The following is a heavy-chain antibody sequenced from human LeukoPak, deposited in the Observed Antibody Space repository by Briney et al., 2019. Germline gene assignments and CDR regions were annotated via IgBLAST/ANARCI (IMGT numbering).Heavy chain of an antibody. D-gene: IGHD2-2*01. CDR1: GFTFSSYA. V-gene: IGHV3-23*01. Sequence: PGGSLRPSCAASGFTFSSYAMSWVRQAPGKGLEWVSAISGSGGDTYYADSAKGRFTISRDNSKNTLYLQMNSLRAEDTAVYYCAKPRDTTVVPARGHYAMDVWGQGTTVTVSS. CDR2: ISGSGGDT. J-gene: IGHJ6*02. CDR3: AKPRDTTVVPARGHYAMDV.